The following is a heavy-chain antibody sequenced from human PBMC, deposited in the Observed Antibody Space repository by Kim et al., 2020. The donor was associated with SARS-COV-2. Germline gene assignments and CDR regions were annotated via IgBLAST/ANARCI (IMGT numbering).Heavy chain of an antibody. D-gene: IGHD2-21*01. Sequence: SVKGRFTISRDNAKNSLYLQMNSLRAEDTAVYYCARVSHRFNPPLPNLDYWGQGTLVTVSS. J-gene: IGHJ4*02. CDR3: ARVSHRFNPPLPNLDY. V-gene: IGHV3-21*01.